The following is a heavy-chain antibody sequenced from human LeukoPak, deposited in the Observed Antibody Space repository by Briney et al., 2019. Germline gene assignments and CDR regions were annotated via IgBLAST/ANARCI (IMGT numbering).Heavy chain of an antibody. V-gene: IGHV3-21*04. Sequence: SGGSLRLSCAASGFTFSTYSMNWVRQAPGKGLEWVSSISSSSSYIYYADSVKGRFTISRDNSKNTLYLQMNSLRAEDTAVYYCAKEGNGYFQHWGQGTLVTVSS. J-gene: IGHJ1*01. CDR1: GFTFSTYS. CDR3: AKEGNGYFQH. D-gene: IGHD4-23*01. CDR2: ISSSSSYI.